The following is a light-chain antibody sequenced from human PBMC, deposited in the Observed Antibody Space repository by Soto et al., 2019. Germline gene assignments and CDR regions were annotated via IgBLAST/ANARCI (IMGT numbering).Light chain of an antibody. Sequence: QSVLTQPPSASGSPGQSVTISCTGTSRDVGGYNYVSWYHQHPGKAPNLMIYEVSKRPSGVPDRFSGSKSGNTASLTVSGLQAEDEADYYCSSYAGSTVFGGGTKLTVL. V-gene: IGLV2-8*01. CDR3: SSYAGSTV. CDR1: SRDVGGYNY. CDR2: EVS. J-gene: IGLJ2*01.